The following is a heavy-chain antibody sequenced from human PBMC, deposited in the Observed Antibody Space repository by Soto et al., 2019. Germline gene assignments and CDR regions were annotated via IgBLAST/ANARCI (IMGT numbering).Heavy chain of an antibody. D-gene: IGHD3-22*01. CDR1: GGSISSYY. J-gene: IGHJ4*02. CDR3: AGVSSGHYYFDY. CDR2: IYYSGST. Sequence: SVTLSLTCTVSGGSISSYYWSWIRQPPGKGLEWIGYIYYSGSTNYNPSLKSRVTISVDTSKNQFSLKLSSVTAADTAVYYCAGVSSGHYYFDYWGQGTRDTVSS. V-gene: IGHV4-59*01.